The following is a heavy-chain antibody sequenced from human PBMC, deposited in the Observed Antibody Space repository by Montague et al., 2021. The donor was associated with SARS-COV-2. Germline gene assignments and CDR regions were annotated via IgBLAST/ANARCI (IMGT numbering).Heavy chain of an antibody. V-gene: IGHV3-7*01. J-gene: IGHJ6*02. CDR1: GFTFSSHW. CDR2: INQDGSDR. Sequence: SLRLSCAGTGFTFSSHWMNWVRQAPGKGLEWVANINQDGSDRRYVDSAKGRFTISKDNAKNSLFLEMNSLRAEDTAVYYCARRNDMDVRGQGTTVTVSS. CDR3: ARRNDMDV.